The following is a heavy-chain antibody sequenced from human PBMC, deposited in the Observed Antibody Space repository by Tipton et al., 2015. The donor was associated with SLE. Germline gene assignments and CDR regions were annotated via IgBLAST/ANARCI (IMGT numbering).Heavy chain of an antibody. CDR1: GFTFSSFG. CDR2: ISYDGSNK. V-gene: IGHV3-30*03. D-gene: IGHD2-15*01. Sequence: SLRLSCAASGFTFSSFGMSWVRQAPGKGLEWVAVISYDGSNKYYADSVKGRLTISRDNSKNTLYLQMNSLRAEDTAVYYCARDLWYLGYYYMDVWGKGTTVTVSS. CDR3: ARDLWYLGYYYMDV. J-gene: IGHJ6*03.